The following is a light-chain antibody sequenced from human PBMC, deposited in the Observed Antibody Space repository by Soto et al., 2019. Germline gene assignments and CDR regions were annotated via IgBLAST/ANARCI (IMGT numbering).Light chain of an antibody. CDR2: GAS. Sequence: EIVLTQSPGTLSLSPGERATLSCRASQSVSSSYLGWYQQKPGQAPSLLIYGASSRATGIPDRFSGSGSGTDFTLTISRLEPEDFAVYYCQQYGGSPITFGQGTRLEIK. V-gene: IGKV3-20*01. CDR3: QQYGGSPIT. J-gene: IGKJ5*01. CDR1: QSVSSSY.